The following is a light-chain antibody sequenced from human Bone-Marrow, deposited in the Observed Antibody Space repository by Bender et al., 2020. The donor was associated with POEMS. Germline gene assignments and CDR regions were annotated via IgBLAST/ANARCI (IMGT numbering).Light chain of an antibody. CDR1: SSNIGRSA. J-gene: IGLJ1*01. Sequence: QPVMTQPPSVSGTPGQRVSISCSGSSSNIGRSAVNWYQHLTGAAPKLLIFNNVERPSGVPDRFSGSKSDTSASLAISGLQSEDEADYYCAAWDHSLNGYVFGTGTTVT. CDR3: AAWDHSLNGYV. CDR2: NNV. V-gene: IGLV1-44*01.